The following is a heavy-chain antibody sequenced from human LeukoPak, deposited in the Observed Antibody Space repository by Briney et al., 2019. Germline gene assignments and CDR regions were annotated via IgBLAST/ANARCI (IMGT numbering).Heavy chain of an antibody. CDR3: ASHYGNYFDP. CDR1: GGSISSGSHY. CDR2: IYYSGSA. J-gene: IGHJ5*02. V-gene: IGHV4-30-4*01. D-gene: IGHD4-17*01. Sequence: PSQTLSRTCTVSGGSISSGSHYWSWVRQPPGKGLEWMGYIYYSGSAYYNPSLKSRLTMSLDTSKNQISLRLTSVTAADTALYYCASHYGNYFDPWGQGTLVTVSS.